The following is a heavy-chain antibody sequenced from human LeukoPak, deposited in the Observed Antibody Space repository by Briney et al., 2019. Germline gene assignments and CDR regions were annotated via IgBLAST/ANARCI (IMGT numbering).Heavy chain of an antibody. CDR1: GGTFSSYA. J-gene: IGHJ4*02. CDR3: ARVGWELPHTDYYFDF. Sequence: SVKVSCKASGGTFSSYAISWVRQAPGQGLEWMGGIIPIFGTANYAQKFQGRVTITRDTSASTVYMELSSLRPEDTAVYYCARVGWELPHTDYYFDFWGQGTLVTVSS. CDR2: IIPIFGTA. D-gene: IGHD1-26*01. V-gene: IGHV1-69*05.